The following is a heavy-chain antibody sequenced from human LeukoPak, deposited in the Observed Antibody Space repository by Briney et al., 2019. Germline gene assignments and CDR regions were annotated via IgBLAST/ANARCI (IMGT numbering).Heavy chain of an antibody. CDR2: IYTSGST. D-gene: IGHD5-24*01. CDR1: GGSISSYY. Sequence: SETLSLTCTVSGGSISSYYWSWIRQPPGKGLEWIGNIYTSGSTNYNPSLKSRVTISVDTSKNQFSLKLSSVTAADTAVYYCARQGTTIEYYYYYYMDVWGKGTTVTVSS. V-gene: IGHV4-4*09. J-gene: IGHJ6*03. CDR3: ARQGTTIEYYYYYYMDV.